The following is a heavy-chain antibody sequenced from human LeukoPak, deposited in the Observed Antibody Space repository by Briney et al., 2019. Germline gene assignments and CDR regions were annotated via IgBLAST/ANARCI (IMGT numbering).Heavy chain of an antibody. CDR1: GASINNYY. J-gene: IGHJ4*02. V-gene: IGHV4-59*08. Sequence: SSETLSLTCTVSGASINNYYWSWIRQSPGKGLEWIGYIFYTGNTNYNPSLESRVTISLGTSKNQFSLKLNSVTAADTAMYYCARHAGTYTYFDYWGQGTLVTVSS. CDR3: ARHAGTYTYFDY. CDR2: IFYTGNT. D-gene: IGHD1-1*01.